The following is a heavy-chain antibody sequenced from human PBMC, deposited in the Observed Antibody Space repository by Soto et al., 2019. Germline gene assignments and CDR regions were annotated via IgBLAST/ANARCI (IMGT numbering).Heavy chain of an antibody. D-gene: IGHD3-22*01. CDR1: GFIFSNYA. V-gene: IGHV3-30*18. J-gene: IGHJ4*02. Sequence: PGGSLRLSCAASGFIFSNYAMHWVRRAPGKGLEWVGLISYDGSNKYYADSMKGRFTISRDNAKNTLFLQMNSLRPEDTAVYHCAKEVGDRSAYYYEPLWGQGTLVTVSS. CDR3: AKEVGDRSAYYYEPL. CDR2: ISYDGSNK.